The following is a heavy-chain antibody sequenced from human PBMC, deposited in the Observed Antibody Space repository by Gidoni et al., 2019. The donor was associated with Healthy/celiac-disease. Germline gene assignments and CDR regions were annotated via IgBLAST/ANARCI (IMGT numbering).Heavy chain of an antibody. J-gene: IGHJ4*02. D-gene: IGHD1-26*01. CDR1: GFTFSSYA. Sequence: EVQLLESGGGLVQPGGFLRLSCAASGFTFSSYAMSLVRQAPGKGLEWVSAISGSGGSTYYADSVKGRFTISRDNSKNTLYLQMNSLRAEDTAVYYCAKRRELLRLFDYWGQGTLVTVSS. V-gene: IGHV3-23*01. CDR3: AKRRELLRLFDY. CDR2: ISGSGGST.